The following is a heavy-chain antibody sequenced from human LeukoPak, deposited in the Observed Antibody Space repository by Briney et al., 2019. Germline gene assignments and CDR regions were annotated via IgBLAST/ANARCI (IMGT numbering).Heavy chain of an antibody. J-gene: IGHJ4*02. V-gene: IGHV1-24*01. Sequence: GASVKVSCKVSGYTLTELSMHWVRQAPGKGLEWMGGFDPEDGETIYAQKFQGRVTMTEDTSTDTAYMELSSLRSEDTAVYYCATTYYYDSSGYYTFDYWGQGTLVTVSS. CDR2: FDPEDGET. D-gene: IGHD3-22*01. CDR1: GYTLTELS. CDR3: ATTYYYDSSGYYTFDY.